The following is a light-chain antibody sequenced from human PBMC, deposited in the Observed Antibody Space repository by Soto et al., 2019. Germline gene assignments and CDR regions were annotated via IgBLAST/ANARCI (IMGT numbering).Light chain of an antibody. CDR3: QSFDNSLRGSV. CDR1: ASNIGAGYA. Sequence: QSVLTQPPSVSGAPGQRVTISCTASASNIGAGYAVHWYQQLPGTAPKLLIYDNNNRPSGVPDRFSGSKSDTSASLAITGLQTQDEADYHCQSFDNSLRGSVFGGGTKLTVL. V-gene: IGLV1-40*01. CDR2: DNN. J-gene: IGLJ2*01.